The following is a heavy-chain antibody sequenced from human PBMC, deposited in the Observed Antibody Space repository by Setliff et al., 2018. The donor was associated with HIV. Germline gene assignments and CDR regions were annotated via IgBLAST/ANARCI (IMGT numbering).Heavy chain of an antibody. CDR2: INTGNGNT. CDR1: GYTFSQYP. D-gene: IGHD1-26*01. J-gene: IGHJ5*02. Sequence: ASVKVSCKASGYTFSQYPMHWVRQAPGQRPEWMGWINTGNGNTKYSQIFRDRVTFTRDTSADTVYMEVSSLRSEDTAVYYCARVAPKWDLLKWFDPWGQGTLVTVSS. V-gene: IGHV1-3*04. CDR3: ARVAPKWDLLKWFDP.